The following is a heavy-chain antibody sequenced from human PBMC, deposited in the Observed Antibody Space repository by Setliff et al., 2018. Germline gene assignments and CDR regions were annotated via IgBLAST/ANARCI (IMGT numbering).Heavy chain of an antibody. CDR1: GGSITSGSDY. D-gene: IGHD1-26*01. Sequence: SQTLSLTCAVSGGSITSGSDYWSWIRQPAGEGLEWIGRLHTSGTTVYNPSLKGRVTISADTSTNHFSLKLTSVTAADTAVYYCARDNTIVGATDYWGQGALVTVSS. CDR2: LHTSGTT. CDR3: ARDNTIVGATDY. V-gene: IGHV4-61*02. J-gene: IGHJ4*02.